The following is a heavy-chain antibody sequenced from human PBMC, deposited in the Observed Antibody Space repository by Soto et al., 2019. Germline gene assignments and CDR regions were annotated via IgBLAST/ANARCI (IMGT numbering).Heavy chain of an antibody. D-gene: IGHD6-13*01. CDR2: INPSGGST. V-gene: IGHV1-46*01. Sequence: QVQLVQSGAEVKKPGASVKVSCKASGYTFTSSYMHWVRQAPGQGLEWMGIINPSGGSTSYGQKFQGKVTMTRYKSTSTVYMELSRLRSEDTAVYYCARGPGIAAAGTYRYYYGMDVGGQGTTVTVSS. CDR1: GYTFTSSY. J-gene: IGHJ6*02. CDR3: ARGPGIAAAGTYRYYYGMDV.